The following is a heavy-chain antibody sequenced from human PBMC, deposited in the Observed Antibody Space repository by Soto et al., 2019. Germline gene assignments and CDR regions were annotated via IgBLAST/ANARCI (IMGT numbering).Heavy chain of an antibody. CDR1: EGTFNSYA. J-gene: IGHJ4*02. D-gene: IGHD6-13*01. Sequence: QAQVVQSGAEVRKPGSSVKLSCKASEGTFNSYAIAWVRQAPGQGLEWMGGIIPYYNTLNYAQKLQDRVTITADDSTNTVYMELSSLRSDDTAVYFCESGASRWYPYCFDSWAQGTLVTVYS. V-gene: IGHV1-69*01. CDR2: IIPYYNTL. CDR3: ESGASRWYPYCFDS.